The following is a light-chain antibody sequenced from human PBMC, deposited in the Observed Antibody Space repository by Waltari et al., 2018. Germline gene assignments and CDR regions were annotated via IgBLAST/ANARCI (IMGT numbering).Light chain of an antibody. J-gene: IGKJ5*01. Sequence: DIVMTHSPDSLAVSLGERATINCKSIPSVLYSSNNKNYLAWYQQKPGQPPKLLIYWASTRESGVPDRFSGSGSGTDFTLTISSLQAEDVAVYYCQQYYSTLITFGQGTRLEIK. CDR2: WAS. V-gene: IGKV4-1*01. CDR3: QQYYSTLIT. CDR1: PSVLYSSNNKNY.